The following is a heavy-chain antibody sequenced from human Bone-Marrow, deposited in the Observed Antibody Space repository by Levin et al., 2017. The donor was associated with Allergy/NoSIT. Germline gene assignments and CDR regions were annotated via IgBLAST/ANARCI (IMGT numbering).Heavy chain of an antibody. Sequence: SCAASGFTFSSYGMHWVRQAPGKGLEWVAVIWYDGSNKYYADSVKGRFTISRDNSKNTLYLQMNSLRAEDTAVYYCARDRSGGEWLRSNGMDVWGQGTTVTVSS. CDR2: IWYDGSNK. V-gene: IGHV3-33*01. D-gene: IGHD5-12*01. J-gene: IGHJ6*02. CDR3: ARDRSGGEWLRSNGMDV. CDR1: GFTFSSYG.